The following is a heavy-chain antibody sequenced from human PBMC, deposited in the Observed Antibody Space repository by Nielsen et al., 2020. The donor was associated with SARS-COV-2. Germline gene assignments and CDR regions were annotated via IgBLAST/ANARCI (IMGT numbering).Heavy chain of an antibody. CDR3: ARDPGITMIVAGDD. D-gene: IGHD3-22*01. J-gene: IGHJ4*02. CDR1: GYTFTSYY. CDR2: INPSGGST. V-gene: IGHV1-46*01. Sequence: ASVKVSCKASGYTFTSYYMHWVRQAPGQGLEWMGIINPSGGSTSYAQKFQGRVTMTRDTSTSTVYMERSSRRSEDTAVYYCARDPGITMIVAGDDGGQGTMVTVSS.